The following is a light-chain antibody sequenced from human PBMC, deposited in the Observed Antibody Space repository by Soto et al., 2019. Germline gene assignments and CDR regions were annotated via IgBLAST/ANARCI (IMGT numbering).Light chain of an antibody. CDR2: EVN. CDR3: LSYTSDNTRV. V-gene: IGLV2-14*01. Sequence: QSALTQPASVSASPGQSITISCTGTSSDVGGYKFVSWYQHHPGKAPKLMFYEVNNRPSGVSNRFSGSKSGNTASLTISGLQPEEEDDYYCLSYTSDNTRVFGGGTKLTVL. J-gene: IGLJ3*02. CDR1: SSDVGGYKF.